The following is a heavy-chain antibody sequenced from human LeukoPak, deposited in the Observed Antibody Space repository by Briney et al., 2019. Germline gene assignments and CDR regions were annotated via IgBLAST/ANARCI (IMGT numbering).Heavy chain of an antibody. CDR3: ARASGGFDY. D-gene: IGHD3-16*01. J-gene: IGHJ4*02. CDR1: GFTFSSYW. CDR2: ITHNGNVN. V-gene: IGHV3-7*01. Sequence: GGSLRLSCAASGFTFSSYWMNWARQAPGKGLEWVASITHNGNVNYYVDSVKGRFTISRDNSKNTLYLQMNSLRAEDTAVYYCARASGGFDYWGQGTLVTVSS.